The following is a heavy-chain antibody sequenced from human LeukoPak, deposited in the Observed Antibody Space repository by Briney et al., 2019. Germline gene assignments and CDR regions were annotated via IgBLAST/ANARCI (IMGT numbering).Heavy chain of an antibody. D-gene: IGHD3-22*01. J-gene: IGHJ4*02. V-gene: IGHV3-23*01. CDR2: ISGSGGST. CDR1: GFTFSSYA. CDR3: ARHRPYYYDSSGYYSPFDY. Sequence: GGSLRLSCAASGFTFSSYAMSWVRQAPGKGLEWVSVISGSGGSTYYADSVKGRFTISRDNSKNTLYLQMNSLRAEDTAVYYCARHRPYYYDSSGYYSPFDYWGQGTLVTVSS.